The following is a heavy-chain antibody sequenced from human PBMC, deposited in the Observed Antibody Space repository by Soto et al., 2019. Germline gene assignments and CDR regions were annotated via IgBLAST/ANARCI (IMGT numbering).Heavy chain of an antibody. V-gene: IGHV3-23*01. Sequence: SLRLSCAASGFTFSNYAVSWVRQSPGRGLEWVASISDKGGSTKYADSVNGRFTIPRDNSRNTLSLQMDTLRAEDTAVYYCARLPYSYVSLYFFDFWGQGSLVTVSS. D-gene: IGHD5-18*01. CDR3: ARLPYSYVSLYFFDF. CDR1: GFTFSNYA. J-gene: IGHJ4*02. CDR2: ISDKGGST.